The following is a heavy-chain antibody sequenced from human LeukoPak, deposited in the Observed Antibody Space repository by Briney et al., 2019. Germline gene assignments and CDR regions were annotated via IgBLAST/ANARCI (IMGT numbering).Heavy chain of an antibody. CDR3: AREDTGFDC. CDR2: INHSGST. Sequence: SETLSLTCAVYGGSFSGYYWSWIRQPPGKGLEWIGEINHSGSTNYNPSLKSRVTISVDTSKNQFSLKLSSVTAADTAVYYCAREDTGFDCWGQGTLVTVSS. V-gene: IGHV4-34*01. D-gene: IGHD5-18*01. CDR1: GGSFSGYY. J-gene: IGHJ5*01.